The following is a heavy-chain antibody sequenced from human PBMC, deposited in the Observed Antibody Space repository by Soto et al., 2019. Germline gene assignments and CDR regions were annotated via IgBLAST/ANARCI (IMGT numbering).Heavy chain of an antibody. CDR2: IIPILGIA. V-gene: IGHV1-69*02. Sequence: QVQLVQSGAEVKKPGSSVKVSCKASGGTFSSYTISWVRQAPGQGLEWMGRIIPILGIANYAQKFQGRVTSTSDNPTSTAYMELSSLRSEYTGVYYCASCSPNAGTTTYYYGSVSYRYYYYYYMDVWGNGTTVTVSS. CDR3: ASCSPNAGTTTYYYGSVSYRYYYYYYMDV. CDR1: GGTFSSYT. J-gene: IGHJ6*03. D-gene: IGHD3-10*01.